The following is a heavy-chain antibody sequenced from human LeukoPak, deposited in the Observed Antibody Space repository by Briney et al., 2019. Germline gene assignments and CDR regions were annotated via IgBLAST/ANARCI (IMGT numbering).Heavy chain of an antibody. J-gene: IGHJ4*02. Sequence: GGSLRLSCAPSGFTFSSYGMSWIRQAPGKGLEWVSAISGSGSSTFYADSVKGRFTISRDNSKNTLYLQMDSLSAEDTAVFYCAREGDASGYSSSRYWGQGTQVTVSS. D-gene: IGHD3-22*01. CDR1: GFTFSSYG. CDR3: AREGDASGYSSSRY. CDR2: ISGSGSST. V-gene: IGHV3-23*01.